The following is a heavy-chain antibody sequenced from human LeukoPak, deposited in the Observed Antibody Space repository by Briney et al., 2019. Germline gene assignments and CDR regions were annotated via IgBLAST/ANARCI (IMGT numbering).Heavy chain of an antibody. Sequence: GGSLRLSCAASGFTFSNYAINWVRQAPGQGLEWVSAISASGGSSYYADSVRDRFTISRDNSKNMLYLKMSSLRAEDTAVYYCAKEMALGIAVAGFFDFWGQGTLVTVSS. CDR2: ISASGGSS. V-gene: IGHV3-23*01. CDR3: AKEMALGIAVAGFFDF. CDR1: GFTFSNYA. D-gene: IGHD6-19*01. J-gene: IGHJ4*02.